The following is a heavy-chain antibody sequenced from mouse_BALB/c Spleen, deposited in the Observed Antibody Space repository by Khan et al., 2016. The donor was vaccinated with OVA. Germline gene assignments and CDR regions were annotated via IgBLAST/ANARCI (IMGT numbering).Heavy chain of an antibody. V-gene: IGHV5-9-3*01. CDR3: ARSPYGNFAY. Sequence: EVQRVESGGGLVKPGGSLKLSCAASGFTFSTYAMSWVRQTPEKRLEWVATISSYGDYTYYPDNVTGRFTISRDNAKNTLYLQMSSLRSEDTAMYYCARSPYGNFAYWGQGTLVTVSA. CDR2: ISSYGDYT. J-gene: IGHJ3*01. D-gene: IGHD2-1*01. CDR1: GFTFSTYA.